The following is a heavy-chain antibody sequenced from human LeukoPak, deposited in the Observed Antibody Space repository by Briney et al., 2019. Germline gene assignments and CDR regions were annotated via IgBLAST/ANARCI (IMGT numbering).Heavy chain of an antibody. CDR2: ISAYNGNT. V-gene: IGHV1-18*01. CDR1: GYTFTSYG. Sequence: ASVKVSCKASGYTFTSYGISWVRQAPGQGLEWMGWISAYNGNTNYAQKLQGRVTMTTDTSTSTAYMELRSLRSDDTAVYYCARDLRRTTVTTFHDAFDIWGQGTMVTVSS. J-gene: IGHJ3*02. CDR3: ARDLRRTTVTTFHDAFDI. D-gene: IGHD4-17*01.